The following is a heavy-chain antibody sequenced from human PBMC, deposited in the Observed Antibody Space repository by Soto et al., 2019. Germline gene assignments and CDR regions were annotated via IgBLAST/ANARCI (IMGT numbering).Heavy chain of an antibody. CDR1: GYTLTELS. D-gene: IGHD3-22*01. CDR3: ARDYTSSYHYDSTNYGYFDF. J-gene: IGHJ4*02. CDR2: FDPEDGET. V-gene: IGHV1-24*01. Sequence: ASVKVSCKVSGYTLTELSMHWVRQAPGKGLEWMGGFDPEDGETIYAQKFQGRVTMTEDTSTDTAYMELSSLRSEDTAVYYCARDYTSSYHYDSTNYGYFDFWGLGTLVTVSS.